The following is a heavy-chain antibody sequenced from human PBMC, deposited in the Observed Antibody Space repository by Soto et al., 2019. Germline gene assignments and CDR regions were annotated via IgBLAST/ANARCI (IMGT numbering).Heavy chain of an antibody. D-gene: IGHD3-22*01. CDR1: GASISSSY. CDR2: VYYSGTT. V-gene: IGHV4-59*01. J-gene: IGHJ3*02. Sequence: SETLSLTCTVSGASISSSYWSWIRQSPRKGLEWIGYVYYSGTTNYNPSLKSRVTISVDTSRNQFSLKLSSVTAADTAVYYCARGYYDSSGQSNTFDIWGQGTMVTVSS. CDR3: ARGYYDSSGQSNTFDI.